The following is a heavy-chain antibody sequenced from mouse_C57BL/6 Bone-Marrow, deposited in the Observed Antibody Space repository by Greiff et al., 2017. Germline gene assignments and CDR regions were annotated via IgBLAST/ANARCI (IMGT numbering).Heavy chain of an antibody. Sequence: EVQGVESGGGLVQPGASLRLSCAASGFTFTAYYMSWVRQPPGKAPVWLALIRNKANGYTTEYTASVKGLFTISRDNSQNILYLQMHTLRAEDSATYYCVKAVCSNYFSCDYGGQGTTLTVSS. J-gene: IGHJ2*01. CDR1: GFTFTAYY. V-gene: IGHV7-4*01. CDR2: IRNKANGYTT. CDR3: VKAVCSNYFSCDY. D-gene: IGHD2-5*01.